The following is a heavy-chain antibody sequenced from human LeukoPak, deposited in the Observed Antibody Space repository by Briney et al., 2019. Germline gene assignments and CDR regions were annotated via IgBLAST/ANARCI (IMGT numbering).Heavy chain of an antibody. D-gene: IGHD3-10*01. Sequence: SETLSLTCAVYGGSFSGYYWSWIRQPPGKGLEWIGEITHSGGTNYNPSLKSRVTISVDTSKNQFSLKLSSVTAADTAVYYCARTPYYGSGSYSPRSYYYYGMDVWGQGTTVTVSS. CDR3: ARTPYYGSGSYSPRSYYYYGMDV. V-gene: IGHV4-34*01. CDR2: ITHSGGT. CDR1: GGSFSGYY. J-gene: IGHJ6*02.